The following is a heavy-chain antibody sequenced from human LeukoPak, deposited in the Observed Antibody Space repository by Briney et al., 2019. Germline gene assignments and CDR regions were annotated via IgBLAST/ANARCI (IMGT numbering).Heavy chain of an antibody. J-gene: IGHJ6*04. CDR1: GFTFSSYE. CDR3: AELGITMIGGV. CDR2: ISSSGSTI. V-gene: IGHV3-48*03. D-gene: IGHD3-10*02. Sequence: GGSLRLSCAASGFTFSSYEMNWVRQAPGKGLEWVSYISSSGSTIYYADSVKGRFPISRDNAKNSLYLQMNSLRAEDTAVYYCAELGITMIGGVWGKGTTVTISS.